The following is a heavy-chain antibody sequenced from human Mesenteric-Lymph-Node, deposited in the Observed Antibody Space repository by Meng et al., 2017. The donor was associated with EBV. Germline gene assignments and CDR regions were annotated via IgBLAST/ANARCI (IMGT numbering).Heavy chain of an antibody. CDR2: MSHSGSS. J-gene: IGHJ4*02. CDR1: GDSVTSSNW. CDR3: ARILVGENSSYFLDY. D-gene: IGHD3-22*01. V-gene: IGHV4-4*02. Sequence: QGAVEEAGPRLVEPSGTLSRTCGVSGDSVTSSNWWSWVRQPPGKGLEWIGEMSHSGSSNYNPSLNNRVTMSVDKSKNRVFLQLSSVTAADTAMYYCARILVGENSSYFLDYWGQGILVTVSS.